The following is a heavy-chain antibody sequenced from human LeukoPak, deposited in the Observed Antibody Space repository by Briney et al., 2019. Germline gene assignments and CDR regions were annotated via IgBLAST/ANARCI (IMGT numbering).Heavy chain of an antibody. D-gene: IGHD4-17*01. CDR3: AREDPQTTVPEGLDV. J-gene: IGHJ6*02. CDR1: GGSISTFY. V-gene: IGHV4-59*01. Sequence: SETLSLTCTVSGGSISTFYWSWLRQPPGKGLEWIGYIYYSGSTNYNPSLKSRVTILVDTSKNQFSLRLSSVTAADTAVYYCAREDPQTTVPEGLDVWGQGTTVTVSS. CDR2: IYYSGST.